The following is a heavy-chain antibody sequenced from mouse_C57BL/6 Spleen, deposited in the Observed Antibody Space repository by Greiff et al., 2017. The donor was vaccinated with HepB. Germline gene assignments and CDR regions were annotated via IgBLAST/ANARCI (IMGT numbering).Heavy chain of an antibody. V-gene: IGHV1-50*01. J-gene: IGHJ1*03. Sequence: QVQLQQPGAELVKPGASVKLSCKASGYTFTSYWMQWVKQRPGQGLEWIGEIYPSDSYTNYNQKFKGKATLTVDTSSSTAYMQLSSLTSEDSAVYYCARDLLPRRGYFDVWGTGTTVTVSS. CDR2: IYPSDSYT. CDR1: GYTFTSYW. D-gene: IGHD1-1*01. CDR3: ARDLLPRRGYFDV.